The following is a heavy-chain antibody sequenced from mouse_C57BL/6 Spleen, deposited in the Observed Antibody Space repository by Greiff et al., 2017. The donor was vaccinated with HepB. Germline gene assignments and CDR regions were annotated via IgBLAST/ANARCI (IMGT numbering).Heavy chain of an antibody. Sequence: EVQLQQSGAELVRPGASVKLSCTASGFNIKDDYMHWVKQRPEQGLEWIGWIDPENGDTEYASKFQGKATITADTSSNTAYLQLSSLTSEDTAVYYCTTYGNLADYWGQGTTLTVSS. V-gene: IGHV14-4*01. J-gene: IGHJ2*01. CDR2: IDPENGDT. D-gene: IGHD2-1*01. CDR3: TTYGNLADY. CDR1: GFNIKDDY.